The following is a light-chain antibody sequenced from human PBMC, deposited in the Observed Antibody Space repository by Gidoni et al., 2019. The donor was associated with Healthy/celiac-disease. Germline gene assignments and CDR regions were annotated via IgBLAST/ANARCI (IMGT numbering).Light chain of an antibody. CDR1: QSISSY. CDR2: AAS. V-gene: IGKV1-39*01. Sequence: DIQMTQSPSSLSSSVGDRVTITCRASQSISSYLNWYQQKPGKAPKLLIYAASSLQSGVPSRFSGSGSGTDFTITISSLQPEYFATYYCQQSYSTPPITFGQGTRLEIK. J-gene: IGKJ5*01. CDR3: QQSYSTPPIT.